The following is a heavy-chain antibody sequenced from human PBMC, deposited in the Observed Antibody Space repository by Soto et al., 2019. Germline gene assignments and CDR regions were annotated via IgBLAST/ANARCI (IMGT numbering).Heavy chain of an antibody. CDR2: IHYSGTT. CDR3: ARYNSYAIDY. D-gene: IGHD2-8*01. V-gene: IGHV4-59*01. J-gene: IGHJ4*02. Sequence: SETLSLTGTVSGTSISSYYWSWIRQPPGKGLEWIENIHYSGTTNYNPSLASRVTLSVDTSKNQFSLKMTSVTAADRAMYFCARYNSYAIDYWGRGTLVT. CDR1: GTSISSYY.